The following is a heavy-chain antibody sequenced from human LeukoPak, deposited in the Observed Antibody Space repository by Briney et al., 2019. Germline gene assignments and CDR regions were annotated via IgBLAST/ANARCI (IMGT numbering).Heavy chain of an antibody. CDR2: IYCNGST. D-gene: IGHD6-19*01. J-gene: IGHJ4*02. CDR3: ARQSLSSSGWYDVDY. Sequence: SETLSLTCTVSGGSISSSSYYWGWIRQPPGKGLEWIGSIYCNGSTYYNPSLKSRVTISVDTSKNQFSLKLSSVTAADTAVYYCARQSLSSSGWYDVDYWGQGTLVTVSS. CDR1: GGSISSSSYY. V-gene: IGHV4-39*01.